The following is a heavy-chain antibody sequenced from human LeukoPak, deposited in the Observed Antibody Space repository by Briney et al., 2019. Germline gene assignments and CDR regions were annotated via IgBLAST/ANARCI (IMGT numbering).Heavy chain of an antibody. Sequence: ASVKVSCKASGYTFSSYDISWVRQAPGQGLAWMGWISPHNGNTNYAQKLQGRVTMTTDTSMSTAYMELRSLRSDDTAVYYCARDLGYDSSGYYRTPAYFDYWGQGTLVTVSS. CDR1: GYTFSSYD. J-gene: IGHJ4*02. CDR2: ISPHNGNT. CDR3: ARDLGYDSSGYYRTPAYFDY. D-gene: IGHD3-22*01. V-gene: IGHV1-18*01.